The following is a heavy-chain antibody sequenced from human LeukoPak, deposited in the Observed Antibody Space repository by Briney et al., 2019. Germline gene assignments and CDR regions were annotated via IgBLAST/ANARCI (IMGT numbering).Heavy chain of an antibody. CDR1: GFIFSNYA. Sequence: GGSLRLSCAASGFIFSNYAMSWVRQAPGKGLEWVSAIGGRVSGTYYADSVRGRFTVSRDDPRNTLYLQMNTLRAEDTAVYYCTKWGDYDILTGYYDSDYWGQGTLVIVSS. J-gene: IGHJ4*02. CDR2: IGGRVSGT. D-gene: IGHD3-9*01. CDR3: TKWGDYDILTGYYDSDY. V-gene: IGHV3-23*01.